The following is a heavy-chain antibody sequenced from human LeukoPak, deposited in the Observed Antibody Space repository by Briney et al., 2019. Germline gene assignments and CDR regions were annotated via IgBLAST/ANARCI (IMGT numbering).Heavy chain of an antibody. D-gene: IGHD6-6*01. V-gene: IGHV3-21*01. Sequence: GGSLRLSCAASGFSFSTLSMNWVRQAPGKGLEWVSSISTSSSYIYYADSVKGRFTISRDNAKRSLYLQMNSLRGEDTAVYYCAREKMYSSSPYYYYMDVWGKGTTVTVSS. CDR1: GFSFSTLS. J-gene: IGHJ6*03. CDR3: AREKMYSSSPYYYYMDV. CDR2: ISTSSSYI.